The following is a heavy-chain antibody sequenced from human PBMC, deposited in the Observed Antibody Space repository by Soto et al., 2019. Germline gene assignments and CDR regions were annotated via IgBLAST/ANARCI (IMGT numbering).Heavy chain of an antibody. CDR1: GGTFSSYA. CDR3: APHTLDTGMPSGY. J-gene: IGHJ4*02. CDR2: IIPTFGTA. D-gene: IGHD5-18*01. V-gene: IGHV1-69*05. Sequence: SVKVSCKASGGTFSSYAISWVRQAPGQGLEWMGGIIPTFGTANYAQKLQGRVTLTTDTSTSTAYMELSSLRSDDTAVYYCAPHTLDTGMPSGYWGQGTLVTVSS.